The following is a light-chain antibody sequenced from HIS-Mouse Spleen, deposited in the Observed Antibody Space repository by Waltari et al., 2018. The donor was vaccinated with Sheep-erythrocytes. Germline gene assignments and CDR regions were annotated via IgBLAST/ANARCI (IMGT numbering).Light chain of an antibody. V-gene: IGLV2-23*01. Sequence: QSALTQPASVSGSPGQSITISCTGTSSDVGSYNLFPWYQQHPGKAPKLMIYEGSTRPSGVSNRFSGSKSGNTASLTISGLQAEDEADYYCCSYAGSSTLVFGGGTKLTVL. CDR3: CSYAGSSTLV. CDR2: EGS. CDR1: SSDVGSYNL. J-gene: IGLJ2*01.